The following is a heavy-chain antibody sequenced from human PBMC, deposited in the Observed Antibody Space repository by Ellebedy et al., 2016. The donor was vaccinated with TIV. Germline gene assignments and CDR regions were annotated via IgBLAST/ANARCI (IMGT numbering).Heavy chain of an antibody. D-gene: IGHD3-9*01. V-gene: IGHV2-5*01. Sequence: SGPTLVKPTQTLTLTCTFSGFSLSTSGVGVGWIRQPPGKALEWLALIYWNDDKRYSPSLKTRLTISKDTSNNQVVLTMTNMDPVDTATYYCARANLDILTGPLFDYWGQGTLVTVSS. J-gene: IGHJ4*02. CDR3: ARANLDILTGPLFDY. CDR1: GFSLSTSGVG. CDR2: IYWNDDK.